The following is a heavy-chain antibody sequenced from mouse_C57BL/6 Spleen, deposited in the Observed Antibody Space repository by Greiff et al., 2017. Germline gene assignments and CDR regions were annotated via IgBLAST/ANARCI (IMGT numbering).Heavy chain of an antibody. CDR1: GYTFTDYY. J-gene: IGHJ2*01. CDR2: IYPGSGNT. CDR3: AREDGYYLDY. Sequence: VQLQQSGAELVRPGASVKLSCKASGYTFTDYYINWVKQRPGQGLEWIARIYPGSGNTYYNEKFKGKATLTAANSSRTAYMQLSRLTSKDSAVYFCAREDGYYLDYWGQGTTLTVSS. D-gene: IGHD2-3*01. V-gene: IGHV1-76*01.